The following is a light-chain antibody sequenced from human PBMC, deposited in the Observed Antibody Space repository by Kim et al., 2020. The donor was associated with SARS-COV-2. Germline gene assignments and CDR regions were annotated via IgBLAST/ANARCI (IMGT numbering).Light chain of an antibody. CDR3: TSQTDHYTYV. J-gene: IGLJ1*01. Sequence: QSALTQPASVSGSPGQSITISCTGTSSDIGGYNYVSWYQQHPGKAPKLMIYDVNNRPSGVSNRFSGSKSGNTASLTISGLQAEDESDYYCTSQTDHYTYVFGTGTKVTVL. CDR1: SSDIGGYNY. V-gene: IGLV2-14*03. CDR2: DVN.